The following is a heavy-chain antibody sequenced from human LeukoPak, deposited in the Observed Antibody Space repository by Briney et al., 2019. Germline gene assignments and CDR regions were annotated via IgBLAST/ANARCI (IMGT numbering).Heavy chain of an antibody. D-gene: IGHD2-2*02. CDR2: ISGSGGST. CDR1: GFTFSSYA. J-gene: IGHJ4*02. V-gene: IGHV3-23*01. CDR3: ARGVVVVPAAIKGFDY. Sequence: GGSLRLSCAASGFTFSSYAMSWVRQAPGKGLEWVSAISGSGGSTYYADSVKGRFTISRDNSKNTLYLQMNSLRDEDTAVYYCARGVVVVPAAIKGFDYWGQGTLVTVSS.